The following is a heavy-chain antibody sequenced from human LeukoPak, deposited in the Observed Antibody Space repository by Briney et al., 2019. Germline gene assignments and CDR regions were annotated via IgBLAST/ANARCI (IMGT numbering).Heavy chain of an antibody. V-gene: IGHV4-59*01. CDR2: IYDSGST. J-gene: IGHJ5*02. D-gene: IGHD6-19*01. Sequence: SETLSLTCTVSGGSISSYYWSWIRQSPGKGLEWIGNIYDSGSTNCNPSLKSRVTMSVDTSKNQFSLKLDSMTAADTAVYYCARGSSAWYNWFDPWGQGTLVTVSS. CDR1: GGSISSYY. CDR3: ARGSSAWYNWFDP.